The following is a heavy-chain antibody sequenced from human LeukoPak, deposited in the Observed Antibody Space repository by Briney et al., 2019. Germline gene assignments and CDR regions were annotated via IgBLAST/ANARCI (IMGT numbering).Heavy chain of an antibody. J-gene: IGHJ4*02. D-gene: IGHD6-6*01. CDR3: ATDQTLAARPLDY. V-gene: IGHV1-24*01. CDR1: GYTLTELS. CDR2: FDPEDGET. Sequence: ASVKVSCKVSGYTLTELSMHWVRQAPGKGLEWMGGFDPEDGETIYAQKFQGRVTMTEDTSTDTAYMELSSLRSVDTAVYYCATDQTLAARPLDYWGQGTLVTVSS.